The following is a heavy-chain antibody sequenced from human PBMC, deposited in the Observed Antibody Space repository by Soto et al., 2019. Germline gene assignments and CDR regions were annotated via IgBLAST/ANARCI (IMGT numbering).Heavy chain of an antibody. CDR2: ISYDGNDK. V-gene: IGHV3-30-3*01. J-gene: IGHJ6*04. CDR3: GRGRLPRGAGGEVMDV. Sequence: PGGSLRLSCAASGFTFSTYIMHWVRQAPGEGLEWVASISYDGNDKYYTNSVKGRFTISRDISKDTLFLQMNRLRGEDTAIYYWGRGRLPRGAGGEVMDVWGKGTTVTVSP. D-gene: IGHD3-16*01. CDR1: GFTFSTYI.